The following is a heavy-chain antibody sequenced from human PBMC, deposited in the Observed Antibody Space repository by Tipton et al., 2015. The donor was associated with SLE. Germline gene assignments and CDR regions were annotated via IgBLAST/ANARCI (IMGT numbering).Heavy chain of an antibody. CDR3: ASLGGTGTPFDY. V-gene: IGHV3-7*01. J-gene: IGHJ4*02. D-gene: IGHD1/OR15-1a*01. Sequence: GSLRLSCAASGFTFSSYWMSWVRQAPGKGLEWVANIKQDGSEKYYVDSVKGRFTISRDNAKNSLYLQMNSLRAEDTAVYYCASLGGTGTPFDYWGQGTLVTVSS. CDR2: IKQDGSEK. CDR1: GFTFSSYW.